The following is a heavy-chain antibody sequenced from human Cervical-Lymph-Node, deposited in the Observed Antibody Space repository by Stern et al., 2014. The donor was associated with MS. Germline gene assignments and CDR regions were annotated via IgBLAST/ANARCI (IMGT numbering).Heavy chain of an antibody. CDR2: VSFSGST. V-gene: IGHV4-31*03. CDR1: GVSISSGGYY. Sequence: QVQPQESGPGLLKPSQTLSLSCTVSGVSISSGGYYWSWIRQLPGKGLEWIGYVSFSGSTSYNPSVTSRVSISVDTSKNQFSLNLRSVTAADTAVYYCANGGDEYNPIDYWGQGTLVIVST. J-gene: IGHJ4*02. CDR3: ANGGDEYNPIDY. D-gene: IGHD5-24*01.